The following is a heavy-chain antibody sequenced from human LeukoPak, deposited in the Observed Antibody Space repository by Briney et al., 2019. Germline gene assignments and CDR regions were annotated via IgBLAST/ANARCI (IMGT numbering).Heavy chain of an antibody. CDR2: IYYSGST. J-gene: IGHJ2*01. V-gene: IGHV4-39*07. Sequence: SETLSLTCTVSGGSISSSSYYWGWIRQPPGKGLEWIGIIYYSGSTYYNPSLKSRVTISVDTSKNQFSLKLSSVTAADTAVYYCTRPSSEQWLVPRYFDLWGRGTLVTVSS. CDR3: TRPSSEQWLVPRYFDL. D-gene: IGHD6-19*01. CDR1: GGSISSSSYY.